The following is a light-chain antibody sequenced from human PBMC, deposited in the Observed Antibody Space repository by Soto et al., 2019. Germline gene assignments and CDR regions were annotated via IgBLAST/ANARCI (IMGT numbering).Light chain of an antibody. J-gene: IGKJ2*01. CDR3: HPYKSHSLHT. V-gene: IGKV1-5*01. CDR1: QSVSRR. CDR2: DAS. Sequence: TQITQSPPTLSASVGDRITITCRASQSVSRRLAWFQQKPGKAPKLLIYDASSLESGVPSRFSGRGSGTEFTLTISSLQPDDCATYYCHPYKSHSLHTLGQGTKVDIK.